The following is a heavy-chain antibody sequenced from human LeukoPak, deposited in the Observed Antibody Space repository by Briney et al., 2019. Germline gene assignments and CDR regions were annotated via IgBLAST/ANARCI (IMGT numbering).Heavy chain of an antibody. Sequence: GGSLRLSCAASGFTFSRHWMSWVRQAPGKGLEWVANIKEDGSEKYYVDSVKGRFTISRDNAKNSLYLQMNSLRAEDTAVYYCARWTGYSMGGFDYWGQGSLSPSPQ. CDR2: IKEDGSEK. CDR1: GFTFSRHW. V-gene: IGHV3-7*01. J-gene: IGHJ4*02. D-gene: IGHD3/OR15-3a*01. CDR3: ARWTGYSMGGFDY.